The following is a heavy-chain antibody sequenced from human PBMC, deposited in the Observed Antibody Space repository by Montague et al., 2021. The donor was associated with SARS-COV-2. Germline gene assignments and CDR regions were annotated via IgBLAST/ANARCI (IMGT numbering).Heavy chain of an antibody. CDR2: IHHSGST. CDR3: ARGDYGDYRDAFDI. CDR1: GGSITSTNW. V-gene: IGHV4-4*02. D-gene: IGHD4-17*01. J-gene: IGHJ3*02. Sequence: SETLSLTCAVSGGSITSTNWWSWVCQPPGKGLEWIGEIHHSGSTNSSPSLKSRVTMSIDKSSNQFSLNLNSVTAADTAVYYCARGDYGDYRDAFDIWGQGTVVTVSS.